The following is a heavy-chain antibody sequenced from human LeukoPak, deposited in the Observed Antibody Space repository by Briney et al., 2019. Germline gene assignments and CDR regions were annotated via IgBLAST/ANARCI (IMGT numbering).Heavy chain of an antibody. CDR3: ARDTDSGSYHPRYFDL. CDR1: GYTFTGYY. Sequence: GASVKVSCKASGYTFTGYYMHWVRQAPGQGLEWMGWINPNSGGTNYAQKFQGWVTMTRDTSISTAYMELSSLRSEDTAVYYCARDTDSGSYHPRYFDLWGRGTLVTVSS. D-gene: IGHD1-26*01. V-gene: IGHV1-2*04. CDR2: INPNSGGT. J-gene: IGHJ2*01.